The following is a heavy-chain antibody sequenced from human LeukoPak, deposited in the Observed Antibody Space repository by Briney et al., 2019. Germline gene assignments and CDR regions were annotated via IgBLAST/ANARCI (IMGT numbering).Heavy chain of an antibody. Sequence: PSETLSLTCAVYGGSFSGYYWSWIRQPPGKGLEWIGEINHSGSTNYNPSLKSRVTISVDTSKNQFSLKLSSVTAADTAVYYCARRLRYFDWSPKNWFDPWGQGTLVTVSS. D-gene: IGHD3-9*01. CDR3: ARRLRYFDWSPKNWFDP. CDR2: INHSGST. V-gene: IGHV4-34*01. J-gene: IGHJ5*02. CDR1: GGSFSGYY.